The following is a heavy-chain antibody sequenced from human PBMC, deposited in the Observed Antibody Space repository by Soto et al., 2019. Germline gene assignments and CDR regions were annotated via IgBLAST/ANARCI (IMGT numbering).Heavy chain of an antibody. J-gene: IGHJ4*02. V-gene: IGHV3-53*01. D-gene: IGHD3-10*01. CDR2: IYSGGYT. CDR3: GPKPGGGGY. Sequence: EVQLVESGGGLIQPGGSLRLSCAVSGFTVSNNYMSWVRQAPGKGLEGVSVIYSGGYTAYGDSVKGRFTISRDNSKNTLFLQKNTRGPDCTAVYSCGPKPGGGGYWGQGTLVTVSS. CDR1: GFTVSNNY.